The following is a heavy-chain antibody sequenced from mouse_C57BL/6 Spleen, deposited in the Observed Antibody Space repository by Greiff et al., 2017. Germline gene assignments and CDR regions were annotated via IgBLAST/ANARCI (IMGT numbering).Heavy chain of an antibody. D-gene: IGHD1-1*01. J-gene: IGHJ3*01. CDR3: AIDGSSPFAY. CDR1: GYTSTSYD. CDR2: IYPRDGST. Sequence: VQLQQSGPELVKPGASVKLSCKASGYTSTSYDINWVKQRPGQGLEWLGWIYPRDGSTKYNEKFKGQATLTVDTSSSTAYLELHSLTSEDSAVYFCAIDGSSPFAYWGQGTLVTVSA. V-gene: IGHV1-85*01.